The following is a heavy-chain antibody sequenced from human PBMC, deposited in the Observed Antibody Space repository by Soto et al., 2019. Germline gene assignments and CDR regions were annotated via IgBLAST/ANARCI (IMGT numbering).Heavy chain of an antibody. V-gene: IGHV1-2*02. D-gene: IGHD5-18*01. CDR3: ARSGRGDSYGYFDY. J-gene: IGHJ4*02. Sequence: ASVKVSCKASGYTFTAYYMHWVRQAPGQGREWMGWIKPHRGGKNYAQKFQGRVTMTRDTSISTAYMDLSSLRSDDTAVYYCARSGRGDSYGYFDYWGQGTLVTVSS. CDR2: IKPHRGGK. CDR1: GYTFTAYY.